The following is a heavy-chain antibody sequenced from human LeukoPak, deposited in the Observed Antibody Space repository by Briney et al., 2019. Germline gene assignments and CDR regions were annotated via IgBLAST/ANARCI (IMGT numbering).Heavy chain of an antibody. CDR3: AREVLGGPEYNWFDP. Sequence: PSETLSLTCTVSGGSISSDDSSWSWIRQPPGKGLEWIGYLYYSGITFYNPSLRSRVTISPDMSRNQFSLKLTSVTAADTAVYYCAREVLGGPEYNWFDPWGQGTLVTVSS. CDR2: LYYSGIT. CDR1: GGSISSDDSS. J-gene: IGHJ5*02. D-gene: IGHD1-14*01. V-gene: IGHV4-30-4*07.